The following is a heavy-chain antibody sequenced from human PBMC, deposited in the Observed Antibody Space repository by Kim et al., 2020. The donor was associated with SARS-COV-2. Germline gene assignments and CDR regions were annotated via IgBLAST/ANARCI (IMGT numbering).Heavy chain of an antibody. Sequence: NYAQKFQGRVTITADKSTSTAYMELSSLRSEDTAVYYCARDRGFNWYFDLWGRGTLVTVSS. V-gene: IGHV1-69*04. CDR3: ARDRGFNWYFDL. J-gene: IGHJ2*01.